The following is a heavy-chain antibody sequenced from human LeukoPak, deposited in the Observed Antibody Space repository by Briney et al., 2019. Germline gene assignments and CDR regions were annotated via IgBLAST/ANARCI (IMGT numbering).Heavy chain of an antibody. D-gene: IGHD3-22*01. V-gene: IGHV3-23*01. CDR1: GFTFTDYG. Sequence: PGGSLRLSCVASGFTFTDYGMDWVRQAPGKGLEFISAISGSGGSTYYADSVKGRFTISRDNSKSTLYLQMKSLRAEDTAVYFCAKSDAYDTTYYFDFWGQGTLVTVSS. J-gene: IGHJ4*02. CDR3: AKSDAYDTTYYFDF. CDR2: ISGSGGST.